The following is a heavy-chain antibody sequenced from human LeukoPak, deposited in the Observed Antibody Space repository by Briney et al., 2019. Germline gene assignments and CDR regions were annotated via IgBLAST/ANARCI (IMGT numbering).Heavy chain of an antibody. J-gene: IGHJ3*02. Sequence: GGSLRLSCAASGFTFSSYGMSWVRQAPGKGLEWVSGISGSGGSTYYADSAKGRFTISRDNSKSTLYLQMNSLRAEYTAVYYCAKYYNSGWGNAFDIWGQGTMVTVSS. V-gene: IGHV3-23*01. CDR2: ISGSGGST. CDR1: GFTFSSYG. D-gene: IGHD6-19*01. CDR3: AKYYNSGWGNAFDI.